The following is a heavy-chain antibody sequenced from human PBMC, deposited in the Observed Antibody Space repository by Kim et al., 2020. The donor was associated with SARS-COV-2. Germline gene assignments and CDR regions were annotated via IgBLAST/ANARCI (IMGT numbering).Heavy chain of an antibody. Sequence: SETLSLTCTVSGGSISSSSYYWGWIRQPPGKGLEWIGSIYYSGSTYYNPSLKSRVTISVDTSKNQFSLKLSSVTAADTAVYYCARVTFGGVIVTAAPSYNWFDPWGQGTLVTVSS. CDR1: GGSISSSSYY. D-gene: IGHD3-16*02. J-gene: IGHJ5*02. CDR2: IYYSGST. V-gene: IGHV4-39*01. CDR3: ARVTFGGVIVTAAPSYNWFDP.